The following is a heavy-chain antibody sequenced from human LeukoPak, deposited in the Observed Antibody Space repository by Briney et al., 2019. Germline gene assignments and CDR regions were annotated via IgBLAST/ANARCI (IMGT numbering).Heavy chain of an antibody. Sequence: GGSLRLSCAASGFTFSSYWMSWVRQAPGKGLEWVANIKQDGSEKYYVDSVKGRFTTSRDNAKNSLYLQMNSLRAEDTAVYYCARAGPMTTVTSQDYWGQGTLVTVSS. D-gene: IGHD4-17*01. J-gene: IGHJ4*02. V-gene: IGHV3-7*01. CDR3: ARAGPMTTVTSQDY. CDR2: IKQDGSEK. CDR1: GFTFSSYW.